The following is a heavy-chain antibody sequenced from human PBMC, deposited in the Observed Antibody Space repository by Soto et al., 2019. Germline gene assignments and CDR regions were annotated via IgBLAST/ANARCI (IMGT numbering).Heavy chain of an antibody. CDR1: GGGNLRDYR. Sequence: QVQLVQSGAEVKEPGSSVKVSCKASGGGNLRDYRTTWVRRAPGQGLEWMGGIIPKLGSANYAQNFQGRVTITADESTNTVCMDLRSLRSDDTAVYYCARAADGYSVDAVYWGQGAPVTVSS. CDR3: ARAADGYSVDAVY. V-gene: IGHV1-69*01. J-gene: IGHJ4*02. CDR2: IIPKLGSA. D-gene: IGHD4-4*01.